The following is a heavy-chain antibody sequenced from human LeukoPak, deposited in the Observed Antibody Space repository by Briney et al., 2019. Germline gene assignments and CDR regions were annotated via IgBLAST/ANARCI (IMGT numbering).Heavy chain of an antibody. V-gene: IGHV4-59*01. CDR1: GGSIISYY. J-gene: IGHJ5*02. CDR2: IYYSGST. Sequence: SETLSLTCTVSGGSIISYYWSWIRQPPGKGLEWIGYIYYSGSTNYNPSLKSRVTISVDTSKNQFSLKLSSVTAADTAVYYCARDHGGGAFDPWGQGTLVTVSS. D-gene: IGHD3-16*01. CDR3: ARDHGGGAFDP.